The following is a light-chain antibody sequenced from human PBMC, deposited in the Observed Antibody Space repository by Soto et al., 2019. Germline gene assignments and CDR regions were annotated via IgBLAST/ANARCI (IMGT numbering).Light chain of an antibody. J-gene: IGKJ4*01. CDR3: QQSYSNPLT. CDR1: ETITRY. Sequence: DIQMTQSPSSLSASVGETVIISCRASETITRYLNWYQSKPGKAPRLLISGASSLQSGVPSRFSGSYSGTDFTLTINSLQPEDFATYYCQQSYSNPLTLGGGTKVDI. V-gene: IGKV1-39*01. CDR2: GAS.